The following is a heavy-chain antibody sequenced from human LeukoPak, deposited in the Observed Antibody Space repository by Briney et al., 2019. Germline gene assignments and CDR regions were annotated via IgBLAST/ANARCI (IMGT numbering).Heavy chain of an antibody. J-gene: IGHJ4*02. Sequence: GGSLRLSCAASGFTFSSYEMNWVRQPPGKGLEWVSVIYRSGETYYADSVKGRFTISRDNFKNMLYLQMNSLRLEDTAVYYCTDAVAGWGQGTLVTVS. D-gene: IGHD4-23*01. CDR1: GFTFSSYE. CDR2: IYRSGET. V-gene: IGHV3-66*02. CDR3: TDAVAG.